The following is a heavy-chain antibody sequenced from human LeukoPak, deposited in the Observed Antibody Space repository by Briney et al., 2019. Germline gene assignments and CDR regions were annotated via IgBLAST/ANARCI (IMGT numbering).Heavy chain of an antibody. D-gene: IGHD2-2*01. CDR2: INGDGGST. CDR3: AKRPDCSTTNCFRFEY. Sequence: PGGSLRLSCAASGFTFSTYAMSWVRQAPGQGLEWVSSINGDGGSTYYAESVKCRFTVFRDNSKNTLYLQMDSLRAEDTAVYYCAKRPDCSTTNCFRFEYWGQGTLVTVSS. J-gene: IGHJ4*02. CDR1: GFTFSTYA. V-gene: IGHV3-23*01.